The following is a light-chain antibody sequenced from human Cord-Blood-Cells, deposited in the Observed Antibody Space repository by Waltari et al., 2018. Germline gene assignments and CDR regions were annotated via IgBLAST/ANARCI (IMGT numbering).Light chain of an antibody. Sequence: SALTQPASVSGSPGQSITISCTGTSSDVGGYNYSSWYQQHPGKAPKLMIYDVSNRPSGVSNRFSGSKSGNTASLTISGLQAEDEADYYCSSYTSSSTVVFGGGTKLTVL. CDR3: SSYTSSSTVV. CDR1: SSDVGGYNY. V-gene: IGLV2-14*01. J-gene: IGLJ2*01. CDR2: DVS.